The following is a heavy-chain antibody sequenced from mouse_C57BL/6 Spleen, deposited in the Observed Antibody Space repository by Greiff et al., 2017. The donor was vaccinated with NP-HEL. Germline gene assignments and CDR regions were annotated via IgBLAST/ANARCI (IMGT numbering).Heavy chain of an antibody. D-gene: IGHD1-1*01. Sequence: VKLQESGAELVRPGASVTLSCKASGYTFTDYEMHWVKQTPVHGLEWIGAIDPATGGTAYNQKFKGKAILTADKSSSTAYMELRSLTSEDSAVYYCTRPLYGSSFAYWGQGTLVTVSA. V-gene: IGHV1-15*01. J-gene: IGHJ3*01. CDR1: GYTFTDYE. CDR2: IDPATGGT. CDR3: TRPLYGSSFAY.